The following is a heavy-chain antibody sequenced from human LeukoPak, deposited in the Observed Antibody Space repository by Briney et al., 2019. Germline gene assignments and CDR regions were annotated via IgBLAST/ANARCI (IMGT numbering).Heavy chain of an antibody. D-gene: IGHD3-9*01. CDR2: ISGSGGST. V-gene: IGHV3-23*01. CDR3: AKDLFGDWNCLDP. CDR1: GVPFSSYS. Sequence: GGSLTLSCAASGVPFSSYSLSWVRQAPGKGLEWVSAISGSGGSTYYADSVKGRFTISRDNSKNTLYLQMNSLRAEDTAVYYCAKDLFGDWNCLDPWGQGTLVTVSS. J-gene: IGHJ5*02.